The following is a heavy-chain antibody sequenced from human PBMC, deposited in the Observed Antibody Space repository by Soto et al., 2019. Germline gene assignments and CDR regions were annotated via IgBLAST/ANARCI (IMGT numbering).Heavy chain of an antibody. CDR1: GGTFSGYA. Sequence: GASLKVACKASGGTFSGYAISWVRQAPGQGLEWMGGIIPIFGTANYAQKFQGRVTITADESTSTAYMELSSLRSEDTAVYYCARDAGDYYDTRYYYYYGMDVWGQGTTVTVSS. D-gene: IGHD3-22*01. V-gene: IGHV1-69*13. CDR2: IIPIFGTA. J-gene: IGHJ6*02. CDR3: ARDAGDYYDTRYYYYYGMDV.